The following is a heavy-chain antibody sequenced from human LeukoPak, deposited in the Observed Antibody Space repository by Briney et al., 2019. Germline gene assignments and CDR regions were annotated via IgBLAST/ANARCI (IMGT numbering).Heavy chain of an antibody. D-gene: IGHD2-8*02. CDR1: GFTFSASD. CDR3: TRHATELGILAPGDY. J-gene: IGHJ4*02. V-gene: IGHV3-73*01. CDR2: IRNKSNNYAT. Sequence: GGSLRLSCVASGFTFSASDIHWVRQASGKGLEWVGRIRNKSNNYATIYAASVKGRFTISRDDSNNTAYLQMNSLKSEDTAVYYCTRHATELGILAPGDYWGQGTLVTVSS.